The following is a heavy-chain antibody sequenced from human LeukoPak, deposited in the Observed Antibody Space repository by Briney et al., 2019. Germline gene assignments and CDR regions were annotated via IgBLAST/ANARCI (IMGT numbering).Heavy chain of an antibody. CDR1: GGSISSYY. CDR2: IYYSGST. V-gene: IGHV4-59*01. Sequence: PSETLSLTCTVSGGSISSYYWSWIRQPPGKGLEWIGYIYYSGSTNYNPSLKSRVTISIDTSKNQFSLKLNSVTAADTAVYYCVHSSGYYFDYWGQGTLVTVSS. J-gene: IGHJ4*02. D-gene: IGHD3-22*01. CDR3: VHSSGYYFDY.